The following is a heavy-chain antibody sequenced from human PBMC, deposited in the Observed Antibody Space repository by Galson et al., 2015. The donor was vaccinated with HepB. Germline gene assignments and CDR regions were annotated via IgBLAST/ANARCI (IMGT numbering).Heavy chain of an antibody. CDR3: ARSPTAGIAAAGLVY. CDR1: GGSISSYY. CDR2: IYYSWST. V-gene: IGHV4-59*01. J-gene: IGHJ4*02. Sequence: ATLSLACTVSGGSISSYYWSWVRPPPGEGLEWLGYIYYSWSTNYNPSLKSRITISVDTSKNQFSLKLSSVTAADTAVYYCARSPTAGIAAAGLVYWGQGTLVTVSS. D-gene: IGHD6-13*01.